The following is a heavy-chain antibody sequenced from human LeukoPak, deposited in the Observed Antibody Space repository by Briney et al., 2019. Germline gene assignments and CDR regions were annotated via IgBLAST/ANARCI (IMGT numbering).Heavy chain of an antibody. V-gene: IGHV1-18*01. CDR3: ARSFSPRTLYYFDY. J-gene: IGHJ4*02. CDR2: ISAYNGNT. CDR1: GYTFTSYG. Sequence: ASVKVSCKASGYTFTSYGISWVRQAPGQGLEWMGWISAYNGNTNYAQKLQGRVTMTTDTSTSTAYMELSRLRSDDTAVYYCARSFSPRTLYYFDYWGQGTLVTVSS. D-gene: IGHD1-14*01.